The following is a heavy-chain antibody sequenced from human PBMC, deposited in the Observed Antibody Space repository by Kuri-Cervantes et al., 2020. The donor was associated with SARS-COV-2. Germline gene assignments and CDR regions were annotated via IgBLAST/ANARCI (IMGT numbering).Heavy chain of an antibody. V-gene: IGHV1-2*04. CDR3: ASLWSDTGALKIHDAFDL. Sequence: ASVKVSCKASGYTFTGYYMHWVRQAPGQGLEWMGWINPNSGGTNYAQKFQGWVTMTRDTSISTVYMELSRLRSDDTAVYFCASLWSDTGALKIHDAFDLWGQGTLVTVSS. CDR2: INPNSGGT. CDR1: GYTFTGYY. J-gene: IGHJ3*01. D-gene: IGHD2-21*01.